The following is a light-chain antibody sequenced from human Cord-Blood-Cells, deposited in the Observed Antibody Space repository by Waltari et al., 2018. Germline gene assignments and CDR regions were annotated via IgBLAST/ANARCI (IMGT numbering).Light chain of an antibody. V-gene: IGLV2-11*01. Sequence: QSALTQPRSVSGSPGQSVTISCTGTSSDVGGYNYVSWYQQHPGKAPKHMNKDVSKRPSGVPERFSGSKSGNTASLTISGLQAEDEADYYCCSYAGSYTYVFGTGTTVTVL. CDR1: SSDVGGYNY. J-gene: IGLJ1*01. CDR3: CSYAGSYTYV. CDR2: DVS.